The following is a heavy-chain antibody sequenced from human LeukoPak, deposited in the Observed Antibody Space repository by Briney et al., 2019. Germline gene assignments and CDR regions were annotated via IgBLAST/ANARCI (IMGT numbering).Heavy chain of an antibody. Sequence: GGSLRLSCEASGFTFSGYSMNWVRQAPGKGLEWVSYISESSSYVYYADSVKGRFTISRDNGKNSLYLQMSSLRAEDTAMYYCARDKNDYWGQGTLVTVSS. J-gene: IGHJ4*02. CDR1: GFTFSGYS. CDR3: ARDKNDY. CDR2: ISESSSYV. V-gene: IGHV3-21*06.